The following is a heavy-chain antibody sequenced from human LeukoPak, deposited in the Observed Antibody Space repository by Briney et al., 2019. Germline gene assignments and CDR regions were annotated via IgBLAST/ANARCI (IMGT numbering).Heavy chain of an antibody. J-gene: IGHJ6*04. V-gene: IGHV3-23*01. CDR1: GFTFSSYA. CDR3: AKDGRAVLLWFGEPNYGMDV. Sequence: PGRSLKPSCAASGFTFSSYAMSCVRQAPGKGLEWVSAISGIGASTYYADSVKGRFTISRDNSKNTLYLQMNSLRAGDTAVYYCAKDGRAVLLWFGEPNYGMDVWGKGTTVTVSS. D-gene: IGHD3-10*01. CDR2: ISGIGAST.